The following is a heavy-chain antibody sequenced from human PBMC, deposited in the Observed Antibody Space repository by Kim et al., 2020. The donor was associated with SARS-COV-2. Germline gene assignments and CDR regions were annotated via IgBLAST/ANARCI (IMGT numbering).Heavy chain of an antibody. CDR2: IYYSGST. Sequence: SETLSLTCAVSGGSISSGGYSWSWIRQPPGKGLEWIGSIYYSGSTYYNPSLKSRVTISVDRSKNQFSLKLSSVTAADTAVYYCARGYGSGSPYGMDVWGQGTTVTVSS. V-gene: IGHV4-30-2*01. J-gene: IGHJ6*02. CDR3: ARGYGSGSPYGMDV. CDR1: GGSISSGGYS. D-gene: IGHD3-10*01.